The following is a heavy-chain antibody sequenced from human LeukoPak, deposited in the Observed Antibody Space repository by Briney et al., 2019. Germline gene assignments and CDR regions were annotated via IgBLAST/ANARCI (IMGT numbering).Heavy chain of an antibody. CDR3: ARAPLHDEGY. J-gene: IGHJ4*02. V-gene: IGHV3-74*01. CDR2: ITGDGSIT. CDR1: GFIFRSSW. D-gene: IGHD1-1*01. Sequence: RGSLRLSCAASGFIFRSSWMHWVRHAPGKGLVWVSRITGDGSITTYADSVKGRFTISRDNAKNTLYLQMNSLRAEDTAVYYCARAPLHDEGYWGQGTLVTVSS.